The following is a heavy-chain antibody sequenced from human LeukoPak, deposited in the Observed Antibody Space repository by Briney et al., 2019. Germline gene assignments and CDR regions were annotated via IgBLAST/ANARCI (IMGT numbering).Heavy chain of an antibody. V-gene: IGHV4-61*02. CDR2: IYTSGST. CDR1: GGSISSGSYY. Sequence: PSQTLSLTCTVSGGSISSGSYYWSWIRQPAGKGLEWIGRIYTSGSTNYSPSLKSRVTISVDTSKNQFSLKLSSVTAADTAVYYCATSSNSIIDYWGQGTLVTVSS. J-gene: IGHJ4*02. CDR3: ATSSNSIIDY. D-gene: IGHD3-3*02.